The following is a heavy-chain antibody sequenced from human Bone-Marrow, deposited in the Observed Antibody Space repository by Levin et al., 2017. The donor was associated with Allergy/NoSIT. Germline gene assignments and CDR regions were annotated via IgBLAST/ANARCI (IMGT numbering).Heavy chain of an antibody. D-gene: IGHD6-19*01. V-gene: IGHV4-34*01. Sequence: SETLSLTCAVYGGSFSGYYWSWIRQPPGKGLEWIGEINHSGSTNYNPSLKSRVTISVDTSKNQFSLKLSSVTAADTAVYYCARPSPISSGWDYWGQGTLVTVSS. J-gene: IGHJ4*02. CDR3: ARPSPISSGWDY. CDR2: INHSGST. CDR1: GGSFSGYY.